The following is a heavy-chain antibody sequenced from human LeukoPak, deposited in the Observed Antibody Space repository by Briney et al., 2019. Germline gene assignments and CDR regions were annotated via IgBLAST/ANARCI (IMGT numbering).Heavy chain of an antibody. CDR3: AREDTAMNWFDP. CDR1: GGTFSSYA. J-gene: IGHJ5*02. V-gene: IGHV1-2*02. CDR2: INPNSGGT. D-gene: IGHD5-18*01. Sequence: ASVKVSCKASGGTFSSYAISWVRQAPGQGLEWMGWINPNSGGTNYAQKFQGRVTMTRDTSISTAYMELSRLRSEDTAVYYCAREDTAMNWFDPWGQGTLVTVSS.